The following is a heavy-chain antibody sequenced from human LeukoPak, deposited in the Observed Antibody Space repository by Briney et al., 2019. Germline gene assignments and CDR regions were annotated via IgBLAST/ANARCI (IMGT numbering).Heavy chain of an antibody. CDR3: ARHLKYSSGWYGTSGVDY. J-gene: IGHJ4*02. CDR1: GGSISSGGYS. D-gene: IGHD6-19*01. CDR2: IYYSGST. V-gene: IGHV4-61*08. Sequence: SETLSLTCAVSGGSISSGGYSWSWIRQPPGKGLEWIGYIYYSGSTNYNPSLKSRVTISVDTSKNQFSLKLSSVTAADTAVYYCARHLKYSSGWYGTSGVDYWGQGTLVTVSS.